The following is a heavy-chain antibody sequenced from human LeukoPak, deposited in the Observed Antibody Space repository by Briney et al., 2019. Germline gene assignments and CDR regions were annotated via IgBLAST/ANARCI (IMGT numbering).Heavy chain of an antibody. CDR1: GFTVSSNY. CDR2: VSYDGSNE. Sequence: GGSLRLSCAASGFTVSSNYMSWVRQAPGKGLEWVTFVSYDGSNEYYADSVKGRFTISRDNSKNTLYLQMDSLRAEDTAVYYCARTSYSSSSWADYWGQGTLVTVSS. V-gene: IGHV3-30-3*01. CDR3: ARTSYSSSSWADY. J-gene: IGHJ4*02. D-gene: IGHD6-6*01.